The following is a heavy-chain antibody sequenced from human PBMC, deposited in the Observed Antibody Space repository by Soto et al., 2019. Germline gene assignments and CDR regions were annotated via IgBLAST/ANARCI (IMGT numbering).Heavy chain of an antibody. V-gene: IGHV3-33*01. CDR1: GFTFSSYG. CDR2: IWYDGSNK. D-gene: IGHD2-15*01. CDR3: ARGGADRLVVGATYPPDWSDP. Sequence: GGSLRLSCAASGFTFSSYGMHWVRQAPGKGLEWVAVIWYDGSNKYYADTVKGRFTISRDNSKNTLYLQMNSLRAEDTAVYYCARGGADRLVVGATYPPDWSDPWGQGTLVTVSS. J-gene: IGHJ5*02.